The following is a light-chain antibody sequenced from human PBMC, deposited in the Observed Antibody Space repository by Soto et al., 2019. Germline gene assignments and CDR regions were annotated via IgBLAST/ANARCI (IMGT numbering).Light chain of an antibody. J-gene: IGLJ2*01. CDR3: QSYDSSLSGWV. CDR1: SSNIGAGYD. V-gene: IGLV1-40*01. CDR2: GNI. Sequence: QSVLTQPPSVSGAPGQRVTISCTGSSSNIGAGYDVHWYQQLPGTAPKLLIYGNINRPSGVPDRFSGSKSGTSASLAITGLQAEDEADYYCQSYDSSLSGWVFDGGTKLTVL.